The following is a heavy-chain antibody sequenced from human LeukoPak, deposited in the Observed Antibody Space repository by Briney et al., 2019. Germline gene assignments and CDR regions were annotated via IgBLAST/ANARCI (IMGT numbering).Heavy chain of an antibody. V-gene: IGHV3-66*01. D-gene: IGHD6-19*01. J-gene: IGHJ4*02. CDR3: ARDGSSGWYWVDY. CDR2: IYSGDST. Sequence: PGGSLRLSCAASGFTVSGNYMSWVRQAPGKGLEWVSIIYSGDSTYYADSVKGRFTISRDNSKNTLYLQMNSLRAEDTAVYYCARDGSSGWYWVDYWGQGALVTVSS. CDR1: GFTVSGNY.